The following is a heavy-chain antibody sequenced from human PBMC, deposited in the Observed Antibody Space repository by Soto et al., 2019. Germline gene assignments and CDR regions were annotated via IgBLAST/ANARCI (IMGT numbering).Heavy chain of an antibody. CDR1: GFTFDDYA. V-gene: IGHV3-9*01. Sequence: PGGSLRLSCVASGFTFDDYAMHWVRQAPGKGLEWVSGISWNGDSSGYADSVNGRFTISRDNAKNSLFLQMNSLRAEDTAVYDCAKLLGGVDYYDSSGYSYPDYWGQGTLVTVSS. CDR3: AKLLGGVDYYDSSGYSYPDY. D-gene: IGHD3-22*01. J-gene: IGHJ4*02. CDR2: ISWNGDSS.